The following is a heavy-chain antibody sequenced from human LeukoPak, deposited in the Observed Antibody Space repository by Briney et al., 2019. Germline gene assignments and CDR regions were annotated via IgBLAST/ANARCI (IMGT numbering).Heavy chain of an antibody. CDR3: ARMEMDPAMVTNYFDY. D-gene: IGHD5-18*01. V-gene: IGHV1-46*01. J-gene: IGHJ4*02. Sequence: ASVKVSRKASGYTFTSNYIHWVRQAPGQGLEWMGVIHPSGGGTNYAPKFQGRVTMTRDTSTTTVFMELSSLTSEDTAIYYCARMEMDPAMVTNYFDYWGQGTLVTVSS. CDR1: GYTFTSNY. CDR2: IHPSGGGT.